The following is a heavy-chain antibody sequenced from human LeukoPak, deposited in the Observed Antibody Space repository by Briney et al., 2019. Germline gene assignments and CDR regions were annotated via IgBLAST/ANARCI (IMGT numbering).Heavy chain of an antibody. V-gene: IGHV4-59*01. J-gene: IGHJ4*02. CDR3: ARAGGWSDSSGYSY. CDR1: GGSINNY. Sequence: PSETLSLTCTVSGGSINNYWTWIRQPPGKGLEWIGYIYYSGSTNYNPSLKSRVTISVDTSKNQFSLKLSSVTAADTAVYYCARAGGWSDSSGYSYWGQGTLVTVSS. D-gene: IGHD3-22*01. CDR2: IYYSGST.